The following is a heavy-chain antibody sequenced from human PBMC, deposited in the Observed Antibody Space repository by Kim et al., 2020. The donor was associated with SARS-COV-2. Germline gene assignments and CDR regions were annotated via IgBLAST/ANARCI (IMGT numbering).Heavy chain of an antibody. D-gene: IGHD3-3*01. CDR2: ISYDGSNK. V-gene: IGHV3-30*04. Sequence: GGSLRLSCAASGFTFSSYAMHWVRQAPGKGLEWVAVISYDGSNKYYADSVKGRFTISRDNSKNTLYLQMNSLRAEDTAVYYCARGVNFVLRFLEWLLPYLDYWGQGTLVTVSS. CDR1: GFTFSSYA. J-gene: IGHJ4*02. CDR3: ARGVNFVLRFLEWLLPYLDY.